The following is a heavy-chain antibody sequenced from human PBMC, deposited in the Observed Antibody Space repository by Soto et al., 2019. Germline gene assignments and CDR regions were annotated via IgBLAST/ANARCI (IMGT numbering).Heavy chain of an antibody. CDR1: GYTFTAYD. V-gene: IGHV1-18*01. D-gene: IGHD1-26*01. CDR3: ARAGAAPYYYYYYGMDV. Sequence: GASVKVSCKTSGYTFTAYDIYWVRQAPGQGLEWMGWIRAYNGDTNYAQKFQTRVTMTTDKSTDTAYMDLRSLTSADTAIYYCARAGAAPYYYYYYGMDVWGQGTTVTVSS. J-gene: IGHJ6*02. CDR2: IRAYNGDT.